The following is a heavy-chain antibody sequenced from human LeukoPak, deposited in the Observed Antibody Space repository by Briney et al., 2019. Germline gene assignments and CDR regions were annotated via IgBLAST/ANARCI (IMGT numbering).Heavy chain of an antibody. V-gene: IGHV3-30*18. D-gene: IGHD6-13*01. J-gene: IGHJ4*02. CDR2: ISYDGSNK. CDR3: AKGGSSSSTLSFDY. CDR1: GFTFSSYG. Sequence: GRSLRLSCAASGFTFSSYGMHWVRQAPGKGLEWVAVISYDGSNKYYADSVKGRFTISRDNSKNTLYLQMNSLRAVDTAVYYCAKGGSSSSTLSFDYWGQGTLVTVSS.